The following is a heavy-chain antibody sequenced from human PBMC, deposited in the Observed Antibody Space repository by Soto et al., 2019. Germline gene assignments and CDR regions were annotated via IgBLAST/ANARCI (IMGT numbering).Heavy chain of an antibody. J-gene: IGHJ6*02. CDR2: IYYSGST. V-gene: IGHV4-39*01. CDR1: GGSISSSSNY. CDR3: AGIGFPAGRPNYCYYCMDF. Sequence: SETLSLTCTVSGGSISSSSNYWGCIRQPPGKGLEWIGSIYYSGSTYYNPSLKSRITISVDTSKNQFSLKLSSVTAADTAVYYCAGIGFPAGRPNYCYYCMDFWGQGTTVTVSS. D-gene: IGHD6-6*01.